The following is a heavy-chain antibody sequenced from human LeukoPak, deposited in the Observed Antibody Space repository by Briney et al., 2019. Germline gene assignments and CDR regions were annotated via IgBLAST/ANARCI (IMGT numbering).Heavy chain of an antibody. J-gene: IGHJ6*02. CDR1: GFTFSSYW. CDR3: ASHPGGYYYYYGMDV. V-gene: IGHV3-74*01. Sequence: GGSLRLSCAASGFTFSSYWMHWFRQAPGKGLVWVSRINSDGSSTSYADSVKGRFTISRDSAKNTLYLQMNSLRAEDTAVYYCASHPGGYYYYYGMDVWGQGSTVTV. CDR2: INSDGSST.